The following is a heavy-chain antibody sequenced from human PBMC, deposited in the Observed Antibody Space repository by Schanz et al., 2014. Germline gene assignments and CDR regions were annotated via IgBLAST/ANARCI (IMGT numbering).Heavy chain of an antibody. D-gene: IGHD6-19*01. CDR3: ARGLGDERWLDLNEAFDI. CDR1: GGTFSSYT. CDR2: IIPILGIT. V-gene: IGHV1-69*02. Sequence: QVQLVQSGAEVMKPGSSVKVSCKASGGTFSSYTINWVRQAPGQGLEWMGRIIPILGITNVAQTFQDRVTITADKSTSTAYVELSSLRSEDTAVYYCARGLGDERWLDLNEAFDIWGDGTIVTVSS. J-gene: IGHJ3*02.